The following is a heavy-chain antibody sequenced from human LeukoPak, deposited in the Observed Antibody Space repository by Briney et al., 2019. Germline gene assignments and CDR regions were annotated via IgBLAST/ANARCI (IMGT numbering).Heavy chain of an antibody. D-gene: IGHD2-15*01. CDR3: ASKGAGHCYDASCMGSFDL. J-gene: IGHJ3*01. Sequence: ASVKVSWKASGDPFIDYYLHWVRQAPGQGLEWMGCINPNTGDTNSAQNFQGRVIMTRDTSITTAYMELSRLKSDDTALYYCASKGAGHCYDASCMGSFDLWGQGTTVAVSS. V-gene: IGHV1-2*02. CDR2: INPNTGDT. CDR1: GDPFIDYY.